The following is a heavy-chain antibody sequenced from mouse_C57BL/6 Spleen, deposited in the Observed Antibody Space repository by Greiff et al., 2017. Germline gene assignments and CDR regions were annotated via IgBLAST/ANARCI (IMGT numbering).Heavy chain of an antibody. J-gene: IGHJ1*03. CDR1: GFTFSDYY. CDR3: ARDRYYPWYFDV. V-gene: IGHV5-16*01. Sequence: EVQLMESEGGLVQPGSSMKLSCTASGFTFSDYYMAWVRQVPEKGLEWVANINYDGSSTYYLDSLKSRFIISRDNAKNILYLQMRSLKSEDTATYYCARDRYYPWYFDVWGTGTTVTVSS. D-gene: IGHD2-1*01. CDR2: INYDGSST.